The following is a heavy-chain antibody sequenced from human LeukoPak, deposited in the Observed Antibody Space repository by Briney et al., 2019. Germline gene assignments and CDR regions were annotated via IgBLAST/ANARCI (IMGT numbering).Heavy chain of an antibody. CDR1: GYSFTSYW. D-gene: IGHD4-23*01. CDR2: IYPGDSDT. V-gene: IGHV5-51*01. J-gene: IGHJ6*03. Sequence: GEALKISCKGSGYSFTSYWLGWVRQMPGKGLEWMGIIYPGDSDTRYIPYLQGQVTISADKSISTAYLQWSSLKASETAMYYFARRRGGNPFGYYYYMDVWGKRTTGTVSS. CDR3: ARRRGGNPFGYYYYMDV.